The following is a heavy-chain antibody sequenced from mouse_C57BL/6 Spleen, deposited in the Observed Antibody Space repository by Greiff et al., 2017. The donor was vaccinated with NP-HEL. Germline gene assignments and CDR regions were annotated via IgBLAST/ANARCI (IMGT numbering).Heavy chain of an antibody. CDR3: ARRETGTTVVRYFDV. Sequence: VQLQQPGAELVKPGASVKLSCKASGYTFTSYWMQWVKQRPGQGLEWIGEIDPSDSYTNYNQKFKGKATLTVDTSSSTAYMQLSSLTSEDSAVYYCARRETGTTVVRYFDVWGTGTTVTVSS. V-gene: IGHV1-50*01. J-gene: IGHJ1*03. CDR1: GYTFTSYW. D-gene: IGHD1-1*01. CDR2: IDPSDSYT.